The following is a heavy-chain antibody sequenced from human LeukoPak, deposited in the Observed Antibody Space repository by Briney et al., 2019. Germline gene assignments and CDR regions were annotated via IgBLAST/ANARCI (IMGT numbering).Heavy chain of an antibody. J-gene: IGHJ5*02. CDR2: IYTSGST. Sequence: PSETLSLTCTVSGGSISSYYWSWIRQPAGKGLEWIGRIYTSGSTNYNPSLKSRVTMSVDTSKNQFSLKLSSVTAVDTAVYYCARTSSGPNIGNNWFDPWGQGTLVTVSS. D-gene: IGHD2/OR15-2a*01. CDR1: GGSISSYY. V-gene: IGHV4-4*07. CDR3: ARTSSGPNIGNNWFDP.